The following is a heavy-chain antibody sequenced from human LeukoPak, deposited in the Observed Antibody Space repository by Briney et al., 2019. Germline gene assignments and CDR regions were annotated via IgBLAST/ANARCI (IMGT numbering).Heavy chain of an antibody. CDR3: ASDSTVTNDYYYYYGMDV. V-gene: IGHV4-34*01. D-gene: IGHD4-17*01. J-gene: IGHJ6*02. Sequence: AETLSLTCAVYGGSFSGYYWSWIRQPPGKGLEWIGEINHSGSTNYNPSLKSRVTISVDTSKNQFSLKLSSVTAAETAVYYCASDSTVTNDYYYYYGMDVWDQGTTVTVSS. CDR1: GGSFSGYY. CDR2: INHSGST.